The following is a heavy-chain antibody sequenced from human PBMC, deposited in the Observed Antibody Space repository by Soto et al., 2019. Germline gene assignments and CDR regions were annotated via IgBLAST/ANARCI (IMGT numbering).Heavy chain of an antibody. J-gene: IGHJ4*02. CDR3: ASSYYYGSGSYYNEHSYDY. D-gene: IGHD3-10*01. CDR2: INHSGST. V-gene: IGHV4-34*01. CDR1: GGSFSGYY. Sequence: QVQLQQWGAGLLKPSETLSLTCAVYGGSFSGYYWSWIRQPPGKGLEWIGEINHSGSTNYNPSLKSRVTISVDTYKNQFSLKLSSVTAADSAMYYCASSYYYGSGSYYNEHSYDYWGQGSLVTVSS.